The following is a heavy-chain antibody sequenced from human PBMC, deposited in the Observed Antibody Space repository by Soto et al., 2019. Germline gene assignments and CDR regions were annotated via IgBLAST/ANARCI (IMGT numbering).Heavy chain of an antibody. J-gene: IGHJ4*02. D-gene: IGHD6-13*01. Sequence: EVQLVESGGGLVKPGGSLRLSCAASGFTFSNAWMSWVRQAPGKGLEWVGRIKSKTDGGTTDYAAPVKGRFTISRDDSNNTLYLQFNSLKREATAVYYCTTDQQLADFDYWGQGTLVTVSS. CDR1: GFTFSNAW. V-gene: IGHV3-15*01. CDR3: TTDQQLADFDY. CDR2: IKSKTDGGTT.